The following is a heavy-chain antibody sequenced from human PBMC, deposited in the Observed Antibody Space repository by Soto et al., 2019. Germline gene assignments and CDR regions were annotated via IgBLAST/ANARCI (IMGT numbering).Heavy chain of an antibody. CDR2: IYCSGST. D-gene: IGHD4-17*01. Sequence: QVQLQESGPGLVKPSQTLSLTCTVSGGSISSGGYYWGWLRQHPGKGLEWIGYIYCSGSTYYNRSLNSRGTLSVDTSKNQCSLKLSSVTAADTAVYYCARDYGDYRADYYYYYMDVWGKGTTVTVSS. CDR3: ARDYGDYRADYYYYYMDV. V-gene: IGHV4-31*03. J-gene: IGHJ6*03. CDR1: GGSISSGGYY.